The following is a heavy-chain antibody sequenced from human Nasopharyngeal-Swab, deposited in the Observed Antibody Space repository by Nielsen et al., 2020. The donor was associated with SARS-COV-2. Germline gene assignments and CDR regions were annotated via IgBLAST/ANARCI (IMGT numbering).Heavy chain of an antibody. J-gene: IGHJ3*02. D-gene: IGHD3-22*01. CDR2: IKQDGSEK. Sequence: WIRQPPGKGLEWVANIKQDGSEKYYVDSVKDRFTISRDNAKNSLYLQMNSLRAEDTAVYYCAKDSIRYYYDASGAFDIWGQGTMVTVSS. CDR3: AKDSIRYYYDASGAFDI. V-gene: IGHV3-7*03.